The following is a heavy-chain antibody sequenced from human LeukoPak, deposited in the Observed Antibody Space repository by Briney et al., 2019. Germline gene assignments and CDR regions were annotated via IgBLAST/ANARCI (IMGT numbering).Heavy chain of an antibody. CDR2: INHSGST. V-gene: IGHV4-34*01. CDR1: GGSFSSYY. J-gene: IGHJ5*01. CDR3: ARGRGRGVLITTSRRSFWFDS. D-gene: IGHD3-22*01. Sequence: SETLSLTCAVYGGSFSSYYWSWIRQPPGKGLEWIGEINHSGSTTYKPSLKSRVTISVDTSKTQFSLKLSSVTAADTAVYYCARGRGRGVLITTSRRSFWFDSWGQGTLVTVSS.